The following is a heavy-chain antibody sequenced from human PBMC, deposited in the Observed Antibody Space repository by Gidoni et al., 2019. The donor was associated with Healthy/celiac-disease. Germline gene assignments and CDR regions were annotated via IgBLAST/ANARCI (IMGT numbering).Heavy chain of an antibody. J-gene: IGHJ4*02. D-gene: IGHD3-22*01. CDR3: ARGFSGLLLYYFDY. CDR1: GFTFSSYG. V-gene: IGHV3-33*01. Sequence: QVQLVASGGGVVQPGRSLRLSCAASGFTFSSYGMHWVRQAPGKGLEWVAGIWYDGSNKYYADSVKGRFTISRDNSKNTLYLQMNSLRAEDTAVYYCARGFSGLLLYYFDYWGQGTLVTVSS. CDR2: IWYDGSNK.